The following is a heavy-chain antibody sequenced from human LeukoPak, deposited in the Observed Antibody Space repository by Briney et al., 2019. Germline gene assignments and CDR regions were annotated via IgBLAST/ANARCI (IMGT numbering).Heavy chain of an antibody. V-gene: IGHV3-48*03. D-gene: IGHD3-16*01. CDR2: ISTSDSTK. Sequence: PWGSLRLSCAASGFSFSSYEINWVRQAPGKGLEWGSYISTSDSTKYYADSVKGRFTISRDNAKNSLYLQMNSLRAEGTAVYYCARESWGRRFDDIWGQGTMVTVSS. J-gene: IGHJ3*02. CDR1: GFSFSSYE. CDR3: ARESWGRRFDDI.